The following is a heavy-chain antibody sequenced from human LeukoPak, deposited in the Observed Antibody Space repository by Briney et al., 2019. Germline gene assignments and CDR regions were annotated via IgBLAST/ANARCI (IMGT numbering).Heavy chain of an antibody. CDR3: ARKYSNVWSYDF. V-gene: IGHV4-59*01. D-gene: IGHD5-18*01. Sequence: SETLSLTCTVSGGSISGYYWSWIRQPPGKGLEWIGYINYTGSTNSSPSLKSRVTISVDTSKNQFSLKLSSVTAADTAVYYCARKYSNVWSYDFWGQGTPVTVSS. J-gene: IGHJ4*02. CDR2: INYTGST. CDR1: GGSISGYY.